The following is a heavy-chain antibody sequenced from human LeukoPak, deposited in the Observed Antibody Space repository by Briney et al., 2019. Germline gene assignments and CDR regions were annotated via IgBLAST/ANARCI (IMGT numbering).Heavy chain of an antibody. CDR1: GGSISSGDYY. Sequence: SQTLSLTCTVSGGSISSGDYYWSWLRQPPGKGLEWIGYIYYSGSTYYNPSLKSRVTISVDTSKNQFSLKLSSVTAADTAVYYCARGHIVAHASFDIWGQGTMVTVSS. CDR2: IYYSGST. V-gene: IGHV4-30-4*08. CDR3: ARGHIVAHASFDI. D-gene: IGHD2-21*01. J-gene: IGHJ3*02.